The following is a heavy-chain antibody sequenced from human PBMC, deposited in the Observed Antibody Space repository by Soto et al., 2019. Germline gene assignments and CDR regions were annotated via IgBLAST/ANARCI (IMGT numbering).Heavy chain of an antibody. CDR3: ARDHGETGTAFDY. V-gene: IGHV1-69*13. D-gene: IGHD3-10*01. CDR2: IIPIFGTA. Sequence: GASVKVSCKASGGTFSSYAISWVRQAPGQGLEWMGGIIPIFGTANYAQKFQGRVTITADESTSTAYMELSSLRSEDTAVYYCARDHGETGTAFDYWGQGTLVTVSS. J-gene: IGHJ4*02. CDR1: GGTFSSYA.